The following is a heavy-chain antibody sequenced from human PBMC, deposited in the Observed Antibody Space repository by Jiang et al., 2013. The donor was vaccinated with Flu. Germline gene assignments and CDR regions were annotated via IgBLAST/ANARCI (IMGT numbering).Heavy chain of an antibody. CDR1: GDSITYYY. V-gene: IGHV4-59*01. D-gene: IGHD3-10*01. Sequence: GPGLVKPSETLSLTCTVSGDSITYYYWSWIRQSPGKALEWIGHVHYSGSTTYNPSLQSRVTISLERSNNRFTLNLNSVTAADTAVYSCARKSSEGFDSWGQGTLVTVSS. J-gene: IGHJ4*02. CDR3: ARKSSEGFDS. CDR2: VHYSGST.